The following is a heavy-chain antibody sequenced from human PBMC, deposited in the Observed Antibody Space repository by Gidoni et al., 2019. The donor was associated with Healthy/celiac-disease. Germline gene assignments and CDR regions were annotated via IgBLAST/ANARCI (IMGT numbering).Heavy chain of an antibody. V-gene: IGHV5-10-1*01. D-gene: IGHD3-3*01. CDR2: IDPRDSYT. CDR3: ARNTIFGVVPLDY. Sequence: EVQLVQSGAEVKKTGESLRNSGKGTGYRVTSYWISLVRQMPGKGLEWVGRIDPRDSYTNYRPSFQGHVTISADKSIITAYLQWSSLKASDTAMYYCARNTIFGVVPLDYWGQGTLVTVSS. CDR1: GYRVTSYW. J-gene: IGHJ4*02.